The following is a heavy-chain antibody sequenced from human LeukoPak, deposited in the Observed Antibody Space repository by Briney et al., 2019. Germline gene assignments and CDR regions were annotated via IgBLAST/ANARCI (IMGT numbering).Heavy chain of an antibody. CDR2: IGTRGGDT. Sequence: GGSLRLSCAASGFTFASYAMTWVRQAPGKGLEWVAAIGTRGGDTFYADTVKGRFTISRDNSKNTLYLQMNCLRVEDTAVYYCVKRVDGSGTYYIDYWGQGTLVTVSS. D-gene: IGHD3-10*01. J-gene: IGHJ4*02. CDR1: GFTFASYA. V-gene: IGHV3-23*01. CDR3: VKRVDGSGTYYIDY.